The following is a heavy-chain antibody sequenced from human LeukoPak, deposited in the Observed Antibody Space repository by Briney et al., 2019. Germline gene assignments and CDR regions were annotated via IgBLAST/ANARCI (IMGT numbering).Heavy chain of an antibody. J-gene: IGHJ4*02. CDR3: ARDRNYYGELDY. D-gene: IGHD3-10*01. Sequence: GGSLRLSCAASGFTFSSYSMNWVRQAPGKGLEWVSSISSSRSYIFYADSVKGRFTISRDNAKNSLYLQMNSLRAEDTAVYYCARDRNYYGELDYWGQGTLVTVSS. CDR2: ISSSRSYI. V-gene: IGHV3-21*01. CDR1: GFTFSSYS.